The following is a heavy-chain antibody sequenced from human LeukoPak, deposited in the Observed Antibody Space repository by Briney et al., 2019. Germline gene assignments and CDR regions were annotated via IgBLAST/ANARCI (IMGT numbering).Heavy chain of an antibody. V-gene: IGHV4-61*02. CDR2: IYTSGST. D-gene: IGHD3-22*01. Sequence: PSETLSLTCTVSGGSISSGSYYWSWIRQPAGKGLEWIGRIYTSGSTNYNPSLKSRVTISVDTSKNQFSLKLSSVTAADTAVYYCAREGVPQYDSSGYWDAFDIWGQGTMVTVSS. CDR1: GGSISSGSYY. J-gene: IGHJ3*02. CDR3: AREGVPQYDSSGYWDAFDI.